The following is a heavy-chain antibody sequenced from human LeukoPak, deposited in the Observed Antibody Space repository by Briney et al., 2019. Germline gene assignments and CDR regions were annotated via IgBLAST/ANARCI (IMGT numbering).Heavy chain of an antibody. V-gene: IGHV3-21*01. Sequence: GGSLRLSCAASGFTFSSYSMNWLRQAPGKGLEWVSSISSSSSYIYYADSVKGRFTISRDNAKNSLYLQTNSLRAEDTAVYYCARDPGPRPGGYWGQGTLVTVSS. CDR2: ISSSSSYI. CDR1: GFTFSSYS. D-gene: IGHD2-15*01. J-gene: IGHJ4*02. CDR3: ARDPGPRPGGY.